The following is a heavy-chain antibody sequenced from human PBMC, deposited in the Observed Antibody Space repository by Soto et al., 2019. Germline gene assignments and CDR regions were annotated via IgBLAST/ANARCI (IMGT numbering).Heavy chain of an antibody. Sequence: PGGSLRLSCAASGFTSSNYAMNWVRQAPGKGLEWVSGISGGSGDSTFYADSVKGRFTISRDNSKNTLHLQMNSLRTEDTAVYYCAKNQPSWATRAAFDYWGQGTLVTVSS. CDR3: AKNQPSWATRAAFDY. CDR1: GFTSSNYA. J-gene: IGHJ4*02. CDR2: ISGGSGDST. V-gene: IGHV3-23*01. D-gene: IGHD2-2*01.